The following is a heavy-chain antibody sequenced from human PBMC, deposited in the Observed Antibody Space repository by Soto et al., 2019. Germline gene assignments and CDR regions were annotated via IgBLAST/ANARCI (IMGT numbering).Heavy chain of an antibody. Sequence: SETLSLTCTVSGVSISNYYWTWMRQPPGKGLEWIGYIYYSGSTKYDPSLKSRVTISIDTSKNQFSLNLNSVTAADTAVYYCARITASPNSGYFDYWGQGTLVTVSS. CDR2: IYYSGST. CDR1: GVSISNYY. V-gene: IGHV4-59*01. J-gene: IGHJ4*02. CDR3: ARITASPNSGYFDY. D-gene: IGHD7-27*01.